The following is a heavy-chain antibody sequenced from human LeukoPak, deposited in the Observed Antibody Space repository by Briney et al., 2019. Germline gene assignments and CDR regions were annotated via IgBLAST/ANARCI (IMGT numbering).Heavy chain of an antibody. CDR1: GFTFSSYA. J-gene: IGHJ4*02. CDR2: ISDDGSNK. D-gene: IGHD2-15*01. CDR3: ARAPSAGGNRWWSDY. V-gene: IGHV3-30-3*01. Sequence: GGSLRLSCEASGFTFSSYAMHWVRQAPGKGLDWVAVISDDGSNKYYADSVKGRFTISRDTSRNTLYLQMNSLRAEDTAVYYCARAPSAGGNRWWSDYWGQGTLVTVSS.